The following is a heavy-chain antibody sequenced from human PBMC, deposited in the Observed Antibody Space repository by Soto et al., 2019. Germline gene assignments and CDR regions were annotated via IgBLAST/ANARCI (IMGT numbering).Heavy chain of an antibody. V-gene: IGHV4-4*07. D-gene: IGHD2-15*01. J-gene: IGHJ6*02. CDR3: ARVPVAVAATEDYYGLDV. Sequence: SETQPLTCSVSGVSITSYYWSWIRQSAGGGLEWMGRINTDGLSTYSPSFKSRLTMSLDTSKNQVSLRLISVTAADTAVYFCARVPVAVAATEDYYGLDVWGQGTTVTVSS. CDR1: GVSITSYY. CDR2: INTDGLS.